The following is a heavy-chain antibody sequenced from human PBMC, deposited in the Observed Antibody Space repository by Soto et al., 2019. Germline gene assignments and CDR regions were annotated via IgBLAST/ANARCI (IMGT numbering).Heavy chain of an antibody. V-gene: IGHV3-43*02. CDR1: GFPFDDYA. CDR2: ISGDGGST. D-gene: IGHD6-13*01. CDR3: AKDGYGSRAILERYYYYYGMGV. J-gene: IGHJ6*02. Sequence: GGSLRLSCAASGFPFDDYAMHWVRQAPGMGLEWVSPISGDGGSTYYADSVKGRFTITRDNSKNSLYLQMNSLRTEDTALYCCAKDGYGSRAILERYYYYYGMGVWGQGTTGTVSS.